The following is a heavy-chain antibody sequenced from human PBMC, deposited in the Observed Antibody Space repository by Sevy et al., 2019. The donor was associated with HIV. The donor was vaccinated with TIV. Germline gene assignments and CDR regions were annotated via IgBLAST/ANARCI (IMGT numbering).Heavy chain of an antibody. Sequence: SETLSLTCTVSGGSISSYYWSWIRQPPGNGLEWIGYISYSGSTNYNPSLKSRVTISIDTSKNQFSLKLSSMTAADTAVYYCARKGVSAYDDTFDPWGQGTLVTVSS. D-gene: IGHD3-3*01. J-gene: IGHJ5*02. CDR2: ISYSGST. CDR1: GGSISSYY. V-gene: IGHV4-59*08. CDR3: ARKGVSAYDDTFDP.